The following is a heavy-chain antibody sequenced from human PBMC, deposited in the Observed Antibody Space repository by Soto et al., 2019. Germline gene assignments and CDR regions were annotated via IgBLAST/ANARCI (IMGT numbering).Heavy chain of an antibody. CDR2: IRAGNGNT. Sequence: QVQLVQSGAEVKKPGASVKVSCMTSAYNFTSYVMHWVRQAPGQRLEWMGWIRAGNGNTKYSQKFQDRVTFTRDTSASTAYMELSSLRSEDTAVYYCASGPYYYYYYGMDVWGQGTTVTVSS. V-gene: IGHV1-3*01. CDR3: ASGPYYYYYYGMDV. CDR1: AYNFTSYV. J-gene: IGHJ6*02.